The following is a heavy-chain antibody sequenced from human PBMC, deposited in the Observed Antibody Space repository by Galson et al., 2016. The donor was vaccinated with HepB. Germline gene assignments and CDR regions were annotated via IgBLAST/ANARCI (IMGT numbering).Heavy chain of an antibody. J-gene: IGHJ4*02. CDR1: GFSLSTHEVG. V-gene: IGHV2-5*05. CDR2: IFGDDDK. Sequence: PALVKPTQTLTLTCTFSGFSLSTHEVGVNWIRQPPGKALEWLALIFGDDDKRYVPSLKNRLTITKDTSKNQVVLTLTNMGPVDTGTYYCAHGYGRLGYWGQGTQVTVSS. D-gene: IGHD1-1*01. CDR3: AHGYGRLGY.